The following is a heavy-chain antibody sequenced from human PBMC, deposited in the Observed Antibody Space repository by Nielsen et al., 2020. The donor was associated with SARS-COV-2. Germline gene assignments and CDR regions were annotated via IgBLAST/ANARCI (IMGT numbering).Heavy chain of an antibody. CDR3: ATTPATWIQLRRHGFHFDY. CDR1: GYTFTSYA. Sequence: ASVKVSCKASGYTFTSYAMNWVRQAPGQGLEWMGWINTNTGNPTYAQGFTGRFVFSLDTSVSTAYLQISSLKAEDTAVYYCATTPATWIQLRRHGFHFDYWGQGTLVTVSS. D-gene: IGHD5-18*01. J-gene: IGHJ4*02. CDR2: INTNTGNP. V-gene: IGHV7-4-1*02.